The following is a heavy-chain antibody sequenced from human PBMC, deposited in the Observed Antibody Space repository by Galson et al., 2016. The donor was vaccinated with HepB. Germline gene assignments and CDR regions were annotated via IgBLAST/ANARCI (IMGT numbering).Heavy chain of an antibody. J-gene: IGHJ2*01. Sequence: SLRLSCAASGFRFENYAMHWVRQAPGKGLEWVSGISRNSGTIVYADSVEGRFTISRDNAKNSLYLQMNSLRAEDTALYYCAKTGGIAARPGNWYFDLWGRGTPVTVSS. CDR3: AKTGGIAARPGNWYFDL. CDR1: GFRFENYA. D-gene: IGHD6-6*01. V-gene: IGHV3-9*01. CDR2: ISRNSGTI.